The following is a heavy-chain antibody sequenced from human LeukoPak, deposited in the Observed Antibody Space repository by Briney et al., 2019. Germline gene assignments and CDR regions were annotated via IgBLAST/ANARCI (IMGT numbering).Heavy chain of an antibody. J-gene: IGHJ4*02. Sequence: AASVKVSCKASGYTFTGYYMHWVRQAPGQGLEWMGWINPNSGGTNYAQKFQGRVTMTRDTSISTAYMELSSLTSDDTAVYYCARIRISGSYYNYWGQGTLVTVSS. CDR1: GYTFTGYY. V-gene: IGHV1-2*02. CDR3: ARIRISGSYYNY. D-gene: IGHD3-10*01. CDR2: INPNSGGT.